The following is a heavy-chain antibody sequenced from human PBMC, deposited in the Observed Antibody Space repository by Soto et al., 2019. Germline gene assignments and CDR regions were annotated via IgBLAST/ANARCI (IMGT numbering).Heavy chain of an antibody. J-gene: IGHJ5*02. D-gene: IGHD3-10*01. CDR1: GGSISSYY. CDR3: ARERGYYYGSGSYIWFDP. CDR2: IYYSGST. Sequence: SETLSLTCTVSGGSISSYYWSWIRQPPGKGLEWIGYIYYSGSTNYNPSLKSRVTISVDTSKNQFSLKLSSVTAADTAVYYCARERGYYYGSGSYIWFDPWGQGTLVTVS. V-gene: IGHV4-59*01.